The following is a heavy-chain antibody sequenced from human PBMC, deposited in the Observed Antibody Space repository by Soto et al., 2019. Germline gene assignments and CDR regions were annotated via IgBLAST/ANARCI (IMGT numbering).Heavy chain of an antibody. J-gene: IGHJ4*02. Sequence: PGGSLRLSCAASGFTFSNAWMSWVRQAPGKGLEWVGRIKSKTDGGTTDYAAPVKGRFTISRDDSKNTLYLQMNSLKTEDTAVYYCTTGSWGSYRPFDYWGQGTLVTVSS. CDR3: TTGSWGSYRPFDY. CDR1: GFTFSNAW. CDR2: IKSKTDGGTT. D-gene: IGHD3-16*02. V-gene: IGHV3-15*01.